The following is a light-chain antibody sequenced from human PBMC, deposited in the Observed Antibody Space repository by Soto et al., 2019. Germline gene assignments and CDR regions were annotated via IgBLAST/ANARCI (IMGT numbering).Light chain of an antibody. CDR1: QSVLYSSYNKSY. CDR3: QQYYSTLIT. J-gene: IGKJ5*01. CDR2: WAS. V-gene: IGKV4-1*01. Sequence: DIALTQSPDSLALSLGERATMNCKSSQSVLYSSYNKSYLAWYQVKPGRPPKLLFSWASTRESGVPDRFSGSGSGTDFTLTISILQAEDVAVYYCQQYYSTLITFGQGTRLEIK.